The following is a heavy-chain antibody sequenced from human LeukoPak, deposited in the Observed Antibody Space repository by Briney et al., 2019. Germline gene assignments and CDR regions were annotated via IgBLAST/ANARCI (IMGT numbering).Heavy chain of an antibody. CDR2: IHYSGRT. CDR3: ARAQYDILTGYPLDY. J-gene: IGHJ4*02. CDR1: GCSISSCGYY. V-gene: IGHV4-31*03. Sequence: SQTLSLTCTVSGCSISSCGYYWNWIRQHPGKGLEWIRYIHYSGRTYYNQSLKRRVTISIDTSKNQFSLKLTSVTAADTAVYYCARAQYDILTGYPLDYWGQGTLVTVSS. D-gene: IGHD3-9*01.